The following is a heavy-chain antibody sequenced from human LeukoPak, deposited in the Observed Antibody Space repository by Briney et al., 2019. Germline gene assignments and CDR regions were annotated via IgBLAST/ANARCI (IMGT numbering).Heavy chain of an antibody. CDR1: GFSFSSYT. V-gene: IGHV3-23*01. Sequence: PGGSLRLSCSASGFSFSSYTMTWVRQAPGKGPEWVSIISGGGDTTFYTDSVKGRFTISRDNSKNTLYLQMNSLRAEDTAVYYCANPPTEYYYYYYYMDVWGKGTTVTVSS. CDR3: ANPPTEYYYYYYYMDV. D-gene: IGHD4-17*01. J-gene: IGHJ6*03. CDR2: ISGGGDTT.